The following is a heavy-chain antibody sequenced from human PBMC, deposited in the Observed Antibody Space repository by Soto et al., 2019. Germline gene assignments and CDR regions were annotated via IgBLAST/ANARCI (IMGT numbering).Heavy chain of an antibody. CDR2: IHYSGTI. V-gene: IGHV4-31*03. D-gene: IGHD3-16*01. Sequence: QVQLQESGPGLVKPSQTLSLTCIVSGGSTSSGDYYRSWIRQYPGKGLGWIGSIHYSGTIYYNPSLRRRDTMSVHTSISQFSLKLSSGTAADTAVYCCTRGLDWAKLGYWGQGTLVTVSS. CDR3: TRGLDWAKLGY. J-gene: IGHJ4*02. CDR1: GGSTSSGDYY.